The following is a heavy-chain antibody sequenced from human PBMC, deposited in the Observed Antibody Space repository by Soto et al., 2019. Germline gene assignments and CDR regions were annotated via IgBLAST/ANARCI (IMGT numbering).Heavy chain of an antibody. CDR1: GYTFTSYY. CDR3: ARVSVEMATYDAFDI. Sequence: QAQLVQSGAEVKRPGASVKVSCEASGYTFTSYYLHWVRQAPGQGLEWMGWINPNSGDTKYAQKFQGWVTMTRDTSISTAYMELSRLRSDDTAVYYCARVSVEMATYDAFDIWGQGTMVTVSS. CDR2: INPNSGDT. J-gene: IGHJ3*02. D-gene: IGHD5-12*01. V-gene: IGHV1-2*04.